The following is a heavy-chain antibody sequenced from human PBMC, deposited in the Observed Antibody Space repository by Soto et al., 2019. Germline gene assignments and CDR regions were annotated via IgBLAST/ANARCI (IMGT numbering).Heavy chain of an antibody. J-gene: IGHJ4*02. CDR1: GFAVSSKY. Sequence: EVPLVESGGGLIQPGGSLRLSCAASGFAVSSKYMTWVRQAPGKGLEWVSVIYGGGTTYYADSVKGRFTISRDTSKNTLYLQMNSLRAEDTAVYYCVQTTGWPGFDFRGQGTLVTVSS. D-gene: IGHD6-19*01. V-gene: IGHV3-53*01. CDR3: VQTTGWPGFDF. CDR2: IYGGGTT.